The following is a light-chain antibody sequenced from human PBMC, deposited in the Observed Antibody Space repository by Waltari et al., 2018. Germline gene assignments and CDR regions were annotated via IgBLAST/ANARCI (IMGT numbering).Light chain of an antibody. J-gene: IGLJ2*01. Sequence: SALTQPASVSGSLGQSITFSCTGTRSDVGGYNYVPWYQQHPGKAPKLMIHDVSNRPSGVSIRFSGSKSGNTASLTISGLQADDEADYYCISYSSATPGNVVIGGGTKLTVL. V-gene: IGLV2-14*01. CDR3: ISYSSATPGNVV. CDR1: RSDVGGYNY. CDR2: DVS.